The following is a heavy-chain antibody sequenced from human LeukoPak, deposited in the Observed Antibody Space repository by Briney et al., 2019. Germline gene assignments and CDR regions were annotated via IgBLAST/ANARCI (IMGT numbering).Heavy chain of an antibody. CDR2: ISSSSSYI. V-gene: IGHV3-21*01. Sequence: GGSLRLSCAASGFTFSSYSMNWVRQAPGKGLEWVSSISSSSSYIYYADSVKGRFTISRDNAKNSLYLQMNSLRAEDTAVYYCTRDNIAAAGPPFDYWGQGTLVTVSS. CDR1: GFTFSSYS. J-gene: IGHJ4*02. CDR3: TRDNIAAAGPPFDY. D-gene: IGHD6-13*01.